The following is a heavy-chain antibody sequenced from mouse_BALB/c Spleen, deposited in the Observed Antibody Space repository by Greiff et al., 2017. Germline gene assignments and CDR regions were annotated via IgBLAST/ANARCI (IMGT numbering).Heavy chain of an antibody. J-gene: IGHJ1*01. CDR2: ISYSGST. CDR3: GRWVLGHEYIDV. V-gene: IGHV3-8*02. Sequence: EVQLQESGPSLVKPSQTLSLTCSVTGDSITSCYWNWIRKFPGNKLEYMGNISYSGSTYYNPSLKSRISITRDTSKNQYFLQLNSVTTEDTATYYCGRWVLGHEYIDVWGEGTTVTVSS. D-gene: IGHD2-14*01. CDR1: GDSITSCY.